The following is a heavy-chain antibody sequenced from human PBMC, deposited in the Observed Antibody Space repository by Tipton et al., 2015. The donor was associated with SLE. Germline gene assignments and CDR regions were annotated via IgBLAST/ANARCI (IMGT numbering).Heavy chain of an antibody. CDR3: AGAWQGYCSGGTCYVLDY. V-gene: IGHV4-59*11. J-gene: IGHJ4*02. D-gene: IGHD2-15*01. CDR1: GGSLSSHY. CDR2: ISYSETT. Sequence: TLSLTCTVSGGSLSSHYWGWIRQPPGKGLEWIGYISYSETTNYNPSLKSRVTISVDTSKNQFSLKLRSVTAADTAVYYCAGAWQGYCSGGTCYVLDYWGQGTLVTVSS.